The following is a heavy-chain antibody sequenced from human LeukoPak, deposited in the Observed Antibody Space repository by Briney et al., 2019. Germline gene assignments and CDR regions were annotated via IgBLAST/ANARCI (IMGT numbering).Heavy chain of an antibody. CDR2: VAPEDGET. Sequence: ASVTVSCKASGYTFSDCYMHWVQQAPGKGLEWVGRVAPEDGETIYAEKFQGRVTITADTSTDTAYMELSSLRSEDTAVYYCATESSSDILTGLAYYFLDYWGQGALVTVSS. D-gene: IGHD3-9*01. CDR1: GYTFSDCY. V-gene: IGHV1-69-2*01. CDR3: ATESSSDILTGLAYYFLDY. J-gene: IGHJ4*02.